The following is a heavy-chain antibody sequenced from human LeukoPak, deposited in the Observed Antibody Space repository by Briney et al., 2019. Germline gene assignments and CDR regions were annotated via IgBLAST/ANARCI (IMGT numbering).Heavy chain of an antibody. CDR1: GGSISSYY. CDR2: IYYSGST. V-gene: IGHV4-59*01. Sequence: SETLSLTCTVSGGSISSYYWSWIRQPPGKGLEWIGYIYYSGSTNYNPSLKSRVTISVDTSKNQFSLKPSSVTAADTAVYYCARARGYYDSSGFDPWGQGTLVTVSS. D-gene: IGHD3-22*01. J-gene: IGHJ5*02. CDR3: ARARGYYDSSGFDP.